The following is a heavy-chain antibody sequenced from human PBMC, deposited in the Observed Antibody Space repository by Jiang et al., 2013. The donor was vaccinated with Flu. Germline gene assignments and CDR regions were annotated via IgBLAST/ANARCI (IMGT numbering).Heavy chain of an antibody. J-gene: IGHJ6*02. CDR2: MNPNSGNT. CDR1: GYTFTSYD. Sequence: SGAEVKKPGASVKVSCKASGYTFTSYDINWVRQATGQGLEWMGWMNPNSGNTGYAQKFQGRVTMTRNTSISTAYMELSSLRSEDTAVYYXARSRSRHYDFLYYYYGMDSWGQGTTVTVSS. CDR3: ARSRSRHYDFLYYYYGMDS. V-gene: IGHV1-8*01. D-gene: IGHD3-22*01.